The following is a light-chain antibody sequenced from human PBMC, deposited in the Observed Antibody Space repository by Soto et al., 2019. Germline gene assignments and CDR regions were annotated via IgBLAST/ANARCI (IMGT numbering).Light chain of an antibody. CDR1: SSDDGGYNY. J-gene: IGLJ1*01. CDR3: SSYAGSNNYV. V-gene: IGLV2-8*01. CDR2: EVS. Sequence: QSARTRPRSASGAAGHAGTISCTGTSSDDGGYNYVSWYQQHPGKAPKLMIYEVSKRPSGVPDHFTGSKSGNTASLTVSGLQAEDEADYYCSSYAGSNNYVFGTGTKVTVL.